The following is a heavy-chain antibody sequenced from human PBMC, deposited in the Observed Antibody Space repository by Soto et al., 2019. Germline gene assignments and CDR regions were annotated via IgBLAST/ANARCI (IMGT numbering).Heavy chain of an antibody. CDR3: ARDLGYCSSTSCSRVGGMDV. CDR2: IIPIFGTA. V-gene: IGHV1-69*01. D-gene: IGHD2-2*01. J-gene: IGHJ6*02. Sequence: QVQLVQSGAEVKKPGSSVKVSCKASGGTFSSYAISWVRQAPGQGLEWMGGIIPIFGTANYAQKFQGRVTITADESTSTAYMELSSLRSEDTAVYYCARDLGYCSSTSCSRVGGMDVWGQGTTVTVSS. CDR1: GGTFSSYA.